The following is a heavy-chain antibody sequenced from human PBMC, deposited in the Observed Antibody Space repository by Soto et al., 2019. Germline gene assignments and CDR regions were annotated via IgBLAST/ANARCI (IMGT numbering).Heavy chain of an antibody. Sequence: KPSETLSLTCTVSGGSISSYYWSWIRQPPGEGLEWIGYIYYSGSTNYNPSLKSRVTISVDTSKNQFSLKLSSVTAADTAVYYCARDGRGTYYYYGMDVWGQGTTVTVSS. CDR2: IYYSGST. J-gene: IGHJ6*02. CDR1: GGSISSYY. D-gene: IGHD1-1*01. CDR3: ARDGRGTYYYYGMDV. V-gene: IGHV4-59*01.